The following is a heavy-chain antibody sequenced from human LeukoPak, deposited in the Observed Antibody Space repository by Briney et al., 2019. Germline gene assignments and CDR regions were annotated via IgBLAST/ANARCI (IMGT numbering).Heavy chain of an antibody. D-gene: IGHD3-3*01. CDR3: ARKRGVGVDRNAFDM. CDR2: ISPNSDEK. J-gene: IGHJ3*02. V-gene: IGHV1-2*02. CDR1: GYTFSDYY. Sequence: ASVKVSCKASGYTFSDYYMHWVRQAPAQGLEWMGWISPNSDEKKYGQKFQGRLTMTRDTSISTAYMELSRLRSDDTAVYYCARKRGVGVDRNAFDMWGQGTMVTVSS.